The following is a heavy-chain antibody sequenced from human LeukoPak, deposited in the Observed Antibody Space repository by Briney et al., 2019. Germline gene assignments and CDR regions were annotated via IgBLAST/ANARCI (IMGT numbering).Heavy chain of an antibody. CDR3: ASYSSGWYKAFDI. D-gene: IGHD6-19*01. CDR1: GGSISSSSYY. Sequence: SETLSLTCTVSGGSISSSSYYWGWIRQPPGKGLEWIGSIYYSGSTYYNPSLKSRVTISVDTSKNQFSLKLSSVTAADTAVYYCASYSSGWYKAFDIWDQGTMVTVSS. V-gene: IGHV4-39*07. J-gene: IGHJ3*02. CDR2: IYYSGST.